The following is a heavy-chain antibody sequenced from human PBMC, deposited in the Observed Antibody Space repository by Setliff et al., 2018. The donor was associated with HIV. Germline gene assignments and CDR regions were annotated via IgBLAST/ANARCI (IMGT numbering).Heavy chain of an antibody. CDR3: ARAGYGGNSDYFDY. V-gene: IGHV4-31*03. CDR2: IYNTGST. CDR1: GGSISSGGFY. J-gene: IGHJ4*02. Sequence: SETLSLTCTVTGGSISSGGFYWTWIRQHPGKGLEWIGYIYNTGSTYHSPSLEGRVTISIDTSKNQFSLQLNSVTPEDTAVYYCARAGYGGNSDYFDYWGQGTLVTVSS. D-gene: IGHD2-21*02.